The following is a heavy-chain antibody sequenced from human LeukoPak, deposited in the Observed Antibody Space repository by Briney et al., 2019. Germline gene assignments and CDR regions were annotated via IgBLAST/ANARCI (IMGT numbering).Heavy chain of an antibody. CDR2: INPNSGGT. D-gene: IGHD3-22*01. CDR1: GYTFTGYY. Sequence: ASVKVSCKASGYTFTGYYMHWVRQAPGQGLEWMGWINPNSGGTNYAQKSQGRVTMTRDTSISTAYMELSRLRSDDTAVYYCARESLTMIVVVTESSGMDVWGHGTTVTVSS. CDR3: ARESLTMIVVVTESSGMDV. V-gene: IGHV1-2*02. J-gene: IGHJ6*02.